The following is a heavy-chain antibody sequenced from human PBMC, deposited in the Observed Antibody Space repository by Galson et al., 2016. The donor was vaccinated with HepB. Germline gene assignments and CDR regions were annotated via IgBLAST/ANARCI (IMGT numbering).Heavy chain of an antibody. Sequence: SLRLSCAASGFTFSSYWMNWVRQAPGKGLEWVAGISRDGNNKYYTDSVRGRFTISRDNSKNTLYLQMNSLRAEDTALYYCARIYYDYVWGSYRESHFDYWGQGTMVTVSS. D-gene: IGHD3-16*02. V-gene: IGHV3-30*03. CDR2: ISRDGNNK. CDR3: ARIYYDYVWGSYRESHFDY. CDR1: GFTFSSYW. J-gene: IGHJ3*01.